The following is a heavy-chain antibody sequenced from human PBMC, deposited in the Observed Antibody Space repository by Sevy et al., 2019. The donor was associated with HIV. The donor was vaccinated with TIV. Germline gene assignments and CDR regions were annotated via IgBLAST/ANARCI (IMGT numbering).Heavy chain of an antibody. CDR2: ISYGGSNK. V-gene: IGHV3-30*04. CDR1: GFTFINHA. D-gene: IGHD5-12*01. J-gene: IGHJ6*02. CDR3: ARDLNSGYANYYYYGMDV. Sequence: GGSLRLSCAASGFTFINHAMQWVRQAPGKGLEWVTVISYGGSNKYYADSVKGRFTISRDTSKSTVYLQMDSLRAEDTAVYYCARDLNSGYANYYYYGMDVWGQGTTVTVSS.